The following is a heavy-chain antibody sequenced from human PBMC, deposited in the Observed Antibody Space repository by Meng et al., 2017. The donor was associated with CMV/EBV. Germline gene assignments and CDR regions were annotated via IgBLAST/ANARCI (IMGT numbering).Heavy chain of an antibody. D-gene: IGHD1-26*01. CDR2: IKQDGSEK. CDR1: GFTFSSYW. J-gene: IGHJ4*02. Sequence: GESLKISCAASGFTFSSYWMSWVRQAPGKGLEWVANIKQDGSEKYYVDSVKGRFTISRDNAKNSLYLQMNSLRAEDTAVYYCTTGVGAYDYWGQGTLVTVSS. V-gene: IGHV3-7*03. CDR3: TTGVGAYDY.